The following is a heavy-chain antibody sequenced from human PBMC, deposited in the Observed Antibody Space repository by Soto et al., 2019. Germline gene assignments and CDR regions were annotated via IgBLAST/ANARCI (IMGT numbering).Heavy chain of an antibody. J-gene: IGHJ6*02. V-gene: IGHV1-69*06. CDR3: ASLSGGSSSTRYPPYYYHGTDV. D-gene: IGHD2-2*01. CDR2: IIPIFGTP. CDR1: GDTFSTYA. Sequence: ASVKVSCKASGDTFSTYAISWLRQAPGQGLEWMGGIIPIFGTPNYAQKFQGRVTITADKSTSTAYMELSSLRSEDTAVHYCASLSGGSSSTRYPPYYYHGTDVWGQGTKVTVSS.